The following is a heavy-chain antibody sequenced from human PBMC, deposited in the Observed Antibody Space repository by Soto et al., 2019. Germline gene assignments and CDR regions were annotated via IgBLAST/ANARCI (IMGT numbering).Heavy chain of an antibody. V-gene: IGHV1-8*01. CDR2: MNPNSGNT. Sequence: ASVKVSCKASGYTFTSYDINWVRQATGQGLEWMGWMNPNSGNTGYAQKFQGRVTMTRNTSISTAYMELSSLGSEDTAVYYCARGPANYYYYYYMDVWGKGTTVTVSS. J-gene: IGHJ6*03. CDR1: GYTFTSYD. CDR3: ARGPANYYYYYYMDV.